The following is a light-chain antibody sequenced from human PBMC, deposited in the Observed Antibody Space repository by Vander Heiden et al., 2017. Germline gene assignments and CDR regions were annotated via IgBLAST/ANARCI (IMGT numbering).Light chain of an antibody. CDR3: QQSYSTPRA. CDR1: QSIRNY. CDR2: AAS. J-gene: IGKJ4*01. V-gene: IGKV1-39*01. Sequence: DIQMTQSPSSLSSSLGDRVTITCRASQSIRNYLNWYQQKPGEVPKLLIYAASSLQSGVPSRFSGSGSGTDFTLTISSLQPEDFATYYCQQSYSTPRAFGGGTKVEIK.